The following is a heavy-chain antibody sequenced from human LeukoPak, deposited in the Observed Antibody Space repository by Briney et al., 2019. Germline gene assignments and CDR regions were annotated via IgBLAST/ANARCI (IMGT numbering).Heavy chain of an antibody. Sequence: PGGSLRLSCAASGFTFSSYAMSWVRQAPGKGLEWVSAISGSGGSTYYADSVKGRFTISRDNSKNTLYLQMNSLRAEDTAVYYCSKWSGPGPGSSGCRACTESEYLNYWGQGTLVTVSS. CDR3: SKWSGPGPGSSGCRACTESEYLNY. J-gene: IGHJ4*02. V-gene: IGHV3-23*01. CDR2: ISGSGGST. D-gene: IGHD3-10*01. CDR1: GFTFSSYA.